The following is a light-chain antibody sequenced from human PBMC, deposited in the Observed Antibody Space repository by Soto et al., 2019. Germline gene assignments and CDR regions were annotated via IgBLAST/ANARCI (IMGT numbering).Light chain of an antibody. V-gene: IGKV3-20*01. CDR2: GAS. Sequence: EIVLTQSPGTLSLSPGERATLSCRASQSVSSSYLAWYQQKPGQAPRLRIYGASSRATGIPDRFSGSGSGTDFTLTISRLEPEDFAVYYCQQYAGLPYTFGQGTKLEIK. CDR1: QSVSSSY. J-gene: IGKJ2*01. CDR3: QQYAGLPYT.